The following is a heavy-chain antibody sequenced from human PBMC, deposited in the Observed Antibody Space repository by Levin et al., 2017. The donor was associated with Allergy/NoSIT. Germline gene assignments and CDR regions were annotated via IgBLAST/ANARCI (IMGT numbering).Heavy chain of an antibody. V-gene: IGHV4-34*01. CDR3: ASRYYYDSSGYYDWYFDL. D-gene: IGHD3-22*01. J-gene: IGHJ2*01. CDR1: GGSFSGYY. Sequence: SETLSLTCAVYGGSFSGYYWSWIRQPPGKGLEWIGEINHSGSTNYNPSLKSRVTISVDTSKNQFSLKLSSVTAADTAVYYCASRYYYDSSGYYDWYFDLWGRGTLVTVSS. CDR2: INHSGST.